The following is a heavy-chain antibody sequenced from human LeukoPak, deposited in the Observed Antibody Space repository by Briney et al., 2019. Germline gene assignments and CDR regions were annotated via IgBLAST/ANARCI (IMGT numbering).Heavy chain of an antibody. CDR2: IYYSGST. Sequence: SETLSLTCTVSGGSISSDHWNWIRQPPGKGLEWIGCIYYSGSTYYNPSLKSRATISVDMSKSQFSLRLTSVTAADTAVYYCARKNDFDIWGQGTLVTVSS. V-gene: IGHV4-59*01. D-gene: IGHD2/OR15-2a*01. J-gene: IGHJ3*02. CDR3: ARKNDFDI. CDR1: GGSISSDH.